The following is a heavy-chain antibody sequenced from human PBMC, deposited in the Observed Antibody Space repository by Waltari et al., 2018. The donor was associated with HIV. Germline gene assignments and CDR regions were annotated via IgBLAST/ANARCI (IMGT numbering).Heavy chain of an antibody. CDR2: IYYSGST. CDR3: ARGPTPNYYDSSGYDELDY. D-gene: IGHD3-22*01. J-gene: IGHJ4*02. CDR1: VGSISCGGFY. V-gene: IGHV4-31*03. Sequence: QVQLQESGPGLVKPSQTLSLTCTVSVGSISCGGFYLSWIRQHPGKGLEWIGYIYYSGSTYYDPARKSRVTISVDTSKNQVSLKLSSVTAADTAVYYCARGPTPNYYDSSGYDELDYWGQGTLVTVSS.